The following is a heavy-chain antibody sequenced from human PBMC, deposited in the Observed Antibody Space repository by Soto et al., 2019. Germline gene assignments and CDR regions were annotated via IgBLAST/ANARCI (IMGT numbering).Heavy chain of an antibody. J-gene: IGHJ4*02. D-gene: IGHD3-22*01. CDR3: AKDRYYYDSSVDYFDY. Sequence: GGSPRLSCAASGFTFSSYGMHWVRQAPGKGLEWVAVISYDGSNKYYADSVKGRFTISRDNSKNTLYLQMNSLRAEDTAVYYCAKDRYYYDSSVDYFDYWGQGTLVTVSS. CDR2: ISYDGSNK. CDR1: GFTFSSYG. V-gene: IGHV3-30*18.